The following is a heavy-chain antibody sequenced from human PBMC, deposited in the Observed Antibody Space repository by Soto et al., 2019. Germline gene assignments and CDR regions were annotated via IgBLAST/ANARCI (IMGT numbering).Heavy chain of an antibody. Sequence: SETLSLTCTVSGDSVTSSTYYWGWIRQPPGKGLEWVGSIYYSGNTYQNPSLRSRVTISVDTAKNQFSLMLSSVTAADTAVYYCARHRRGISNYWAQGTLVTVSS. J-gene: IGHJ4*02. CDR3: ARHRRGISNY. V-gene: IGHV4-39*01. CDR1: GDSVTSSTYY. D-gene: IGHD2-15*01. CDR2: IYYSGNT.